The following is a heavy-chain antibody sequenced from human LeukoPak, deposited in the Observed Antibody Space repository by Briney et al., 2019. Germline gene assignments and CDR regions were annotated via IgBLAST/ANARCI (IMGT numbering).Heavy chain of an antibody. J-gene: IGHJ3*02. V-gene: IGHV3-21*01. CDR1: GFTFSSYS. CDR2: ISSSSSYI. Sequence: PGGSLRLSCAASGFTFSSYSMNWVRQAPGKGLEWVSSISSSSSYIYYADSVKGRFTISRDNAKNSLYLQMNSLRAEDTAVYYCASTYCSGCSCYSEAFDIWGQGTMVTVSS. CDR3: ASTYCSGCSCYSEAFDI. D-gene: IGHD2-15*01.